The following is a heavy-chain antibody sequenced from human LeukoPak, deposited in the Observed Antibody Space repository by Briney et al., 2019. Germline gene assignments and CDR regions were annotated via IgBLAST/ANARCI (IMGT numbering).Heavy chain of an antibody. CDR2: IIPIFGTA. D-gene: IGHD5-18*01. Sequence: ASVKVSCKASGGTFSSYAISWVRQAPGQGLEWMGGIIPIFGTANYAQKFQGRVTITTDESTSTAYMELSSLRSEDTAVYYCARGYSYGLLQNVFDPWGQGTLVTVSS. CDR3: ARGYSYGLLQNVFDP. J-gene: IGHJ5*02. V-gene: IGHV1-69*05. CDR1: GGTFSSYA.